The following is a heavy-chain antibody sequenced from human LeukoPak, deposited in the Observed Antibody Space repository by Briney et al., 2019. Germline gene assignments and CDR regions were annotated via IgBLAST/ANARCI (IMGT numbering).Heavy chain of an antibody. D-gene: IGHD2-8*02. CDR3: AKEVVYNYYHYGMDV. V-gene: IGHV3-23*01. Sequence: GGSLRLSCAASGFTFSSYAMSWVRQAPGKGLEWVSAISGSGGSTYDADSVKGRFTISRDNSKNTLYLQMNSLRAEDTAVYYRAKEVVYNYYHYGMDVWGQGTTVTVSS. J-gene: IGHJ6*01. CDR2: ISGSGGST. CDR1: GFTFSSYA.